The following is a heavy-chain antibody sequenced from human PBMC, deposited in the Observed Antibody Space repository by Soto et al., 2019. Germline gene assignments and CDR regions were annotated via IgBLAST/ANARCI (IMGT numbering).Heavy chain of an antibody. Sequence: EVQLLESGGGLVQPGGSLRLSCAASGFTFSSYAMSWVRQAPGKGLEWVSAISGSGGSTYYADSVKGRFTISKDNSKNTLYLQMNSLRAEDTAVYYGAKRIMNRYCSGGSCYGAFDIWGQGTMVTVSS. CDR1: GFTFSSYA. D-gene: IGHD2-15*01. J-gene: IGHJ3*02. CDR2: ISGSGGST. CDR3: AKRIMNRYCSGGSCYGAFDI. V-gene: IGHV3-23*01.